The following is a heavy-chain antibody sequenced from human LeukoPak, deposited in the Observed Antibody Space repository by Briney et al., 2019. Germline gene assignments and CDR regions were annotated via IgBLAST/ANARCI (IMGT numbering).Heavy chain of an antibody. J-gene: IGHJ4*02. D-gene: IGHD5-18*01. CDR2: ISSTSSTI. CDR1: GYTFSSYS. Sequence: PGGSLRLSCAASGYTFSSYSMNWVRQAPGKGLEWVSYISSTSSTIYYADSVKGRFTISRDNAGNSVYLQMSSLRAEDTAAYYCARKGSGYSYGYPYWGQGTLVTVSS. V-gene: IGHV3-48*01. CDR3: ARKGSGYSYGYPY.